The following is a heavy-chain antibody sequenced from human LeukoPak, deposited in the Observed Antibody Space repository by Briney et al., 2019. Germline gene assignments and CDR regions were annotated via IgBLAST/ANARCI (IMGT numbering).Heavy chain of an antibody. J-gene: IGHJ3*02. D-gene: IGHD2-21*02. CDR3: ATAMGYCGGDCSWVYAFDI. CDR1: GGSISSSSYY. Sequence: PSETLSLTCTVSGGSISSSSYYWGWIRQPPGKGLEWIGSIYYSGSTYYNPSLKSRVTISVDTSKNQFSLKLSSVTAADTAVYYCATAMGYCGGDCSWVYAFDIWGQGTMVTVSS. V-gene: IGHV4-39*07. CDR2: IYYSGST.